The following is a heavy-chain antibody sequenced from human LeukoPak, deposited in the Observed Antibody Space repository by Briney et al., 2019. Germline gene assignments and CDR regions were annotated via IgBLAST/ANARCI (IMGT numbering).Heavy chain of an antibody. CDR2: IYPGDSDT. CDR1: GYSFTTYW. V-gene: IGHV5-51*01. D-gene: IGHD2-15*01. CDR3: ARRDGYCSGGSCYLFDY. Sequence: GESLKISCKASGYSFTTYWFGWVRQVPGKGLEWMGIIYPGDSDTRYSPSFQGQVTISADKSISTAYLQWSSLKASDTAMYYCARRDGYCSGGSCYLFDYWGQGTLVTVSS. J-gene: IGHJ4*02.